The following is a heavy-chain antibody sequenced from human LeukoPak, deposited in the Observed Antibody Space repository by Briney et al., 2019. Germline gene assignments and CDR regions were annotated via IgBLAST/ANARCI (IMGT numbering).Heavy chain of an antibody. V-gene: IGHV1-46*01. CDR3: ARDSVLRFLEWLSLDY. J-gene: IGHJ4*02. CDR2: INPSGGST. CDR1: GGTFSSYA. Sequence: GASVKVSCKASGGTFSSYAISWVRQAPGQGLEWMGIINPSGGSTSYAQKFQGRVTMTRDTSTSTVYMELSSLRSEDTAVYYCARDSVLRFLEWLSLDYWGQGTLVTVSS. D-gene: IGHD3-3*01.